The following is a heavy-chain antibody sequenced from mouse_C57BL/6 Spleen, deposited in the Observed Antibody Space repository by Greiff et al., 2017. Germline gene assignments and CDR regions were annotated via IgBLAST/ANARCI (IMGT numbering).Heavy chain of an antibody. J-gene: IGHJ4*01. CDR3: AKYDYLYAMDY. Sequence: VQLKESGPGLVKPSQSLSLTCSVTGYSITSGYYWNWIRQFPGNKLEWMGYISYDGSNNYNPSLKNRISITRDTSKNQFFLKLNSVTTEDTATYYCAKYDYLYAMDYWGQGTSVTVSS. V-gene: IGHV3-6*01. CDR1: GYSITSGYY. CDR2: ISYDGSN. D-gene: IGHD2-4*01.